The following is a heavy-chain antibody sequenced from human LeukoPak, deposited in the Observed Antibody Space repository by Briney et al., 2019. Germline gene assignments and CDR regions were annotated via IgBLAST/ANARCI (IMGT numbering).Heavy chain of an antibody. CDR3: ARCSYSSGCYWYFDL. D-gene: IGHD6-19*01. J-gene: IGHJ2*01. Sequence: PSETLSLTCTVSGGSISSYYWSWIRQPAGKGLEWIGRICTSGSTNYNPSLKSRVTMSVDTSKNQFSLKLSSVTAADTAVYYCARCSYSSGCYWYFDLWGRGTLVTVSS. CDR2: ICTSGST. V-gene: IGHV4-4*07. CDR1: GGSISSYY.